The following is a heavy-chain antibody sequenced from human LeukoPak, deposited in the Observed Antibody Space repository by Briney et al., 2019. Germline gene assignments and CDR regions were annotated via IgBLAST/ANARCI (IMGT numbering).Heavy chain of an antibody. CDR3: AREFNTIGNFDY. D-gene: IGHD1-14*01. Sequence: GGALRLSCVTPGFTFTRSSLWSVRQALGEGLEWVASIYVTGNYINYADSVKGRVTISRDNAKNSVYLQMNSLRAEDTAVYYCAREFNTIGNFDYWGQGALVTVSS. J-gene: IGHJ4*02. CDR1: GFTFTRSS. V-gene: IGHV3-21*06. CDR2: IYVTGNYI.